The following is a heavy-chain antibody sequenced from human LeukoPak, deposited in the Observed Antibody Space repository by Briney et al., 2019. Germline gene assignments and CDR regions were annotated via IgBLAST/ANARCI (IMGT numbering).Heavy chain of an antibody. CDR2: IRYDGSNK. CDR1: GFTFSSYW. CDR3: AKGEICSSTSCYKGFDP. V-gene: IGHV3-30*02. J-gene: IGHJ5*02. Sequence: PGGSLRLSCAASGFTFSSYWMSWVRQAPGKGLEWVAFIRYDGSNKYYADSVKGRFTISRDNSKNTLYLQMNSLRAEDTAVYYCAKGEICSSTSCYKGFDPWGQGTLVTVSS. D-gene: IGHD2-2*02.